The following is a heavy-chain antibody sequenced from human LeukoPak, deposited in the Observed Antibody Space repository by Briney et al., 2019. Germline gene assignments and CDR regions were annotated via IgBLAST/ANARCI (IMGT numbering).Heavy chain of an antibody. CDR1: GGSFSGYY. CDR3: ARYGSGSYSDDHFQH. Sequence: SETLSLTCAVYGGSFSGYYWSWIRQPPGKGLEWIGEINHSGSTNFNPSLKSRVTISVDTSKNQFSLKLTSVTAADTAVYYCARYGSGSYSDDHFQHWGQGTLVTVSS. D-gene: IGHD3-10*01. CDR2: INHSGST. J-gene: IGHJ1*01. V-gene: IGHV4-34*01.